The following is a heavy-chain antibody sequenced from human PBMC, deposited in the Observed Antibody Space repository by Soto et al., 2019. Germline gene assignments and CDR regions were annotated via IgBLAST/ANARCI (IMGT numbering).Heavy chain of an antibody. J-gene: IGHJ4*02. CDR3: AKDWNYLDY. CDR2: ISHDGSNK. D-gene: IGHD1-1*01. CDR1: GFIFRNYG. V-gene: IGHV3-30*18. Sequence: QVQLVESGGGVVQPGRSLRLSCAASGFIFRNYGMHWVRQAPGKGLEWVAVISHDGSNKYYADSAKGRFTISRDNSKNTLYLQMNSLRAEDTAVYYCAKDWNYLDYWGQGTLVTVSS.